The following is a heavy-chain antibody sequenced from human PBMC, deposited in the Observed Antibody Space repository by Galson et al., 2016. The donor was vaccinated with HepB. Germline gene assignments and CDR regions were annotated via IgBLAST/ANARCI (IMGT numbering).Heavy chain of an antibody. CDR3: ARDLGPYGSGGSCYGMDV. CDR2: MSYDETNK. Sequence: SLRLSCAVSGFTFTNYGMHWVRQAPGKGLEWVAVMSYDETNKYYADSVKGRFTISRDNSKNTLFLQMNSLRAEDAAVYYFARDLGPYGSGGSCYGMDVWGQGTTVTVSS. CDR1: GFTFTNYG. J-gene: IGHJ6*02. V-gene: IGHV3-30*03. D-gene: IGHD2-15*01.